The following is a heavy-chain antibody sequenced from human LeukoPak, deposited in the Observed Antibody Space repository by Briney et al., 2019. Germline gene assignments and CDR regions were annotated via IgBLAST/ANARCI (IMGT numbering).Heavy chain of an antibody. D-gene: IGHD2-15*01. CDR2: IYHSGST. CDR1: VYSIISGYY. CDR3: AAQYKYCSGGTCWKDY. J-gene: IGHJ4*02. Sequence: TSETLSLTCAVSVYSIISGYYWAWIRQPPGKCLEGFGSIYHSGSTYYNPSLKSRVPISLDTSKNKFSLTLSYVTATDTAAYYCAAQYKYCSGGTCWKDYWGQGTLVTVSS. V-gene: IGHV4-38-2*01.